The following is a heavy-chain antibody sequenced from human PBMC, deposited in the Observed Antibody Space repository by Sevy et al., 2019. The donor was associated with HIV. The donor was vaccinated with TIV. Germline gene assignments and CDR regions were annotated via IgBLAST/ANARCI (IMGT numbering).Heavy chain of an antibody. CDR1: GDSVSSNSAA. D-gene: IGHD5-18*01. V-gene: IGHV6-1*01. J-gene: IGHJ6*02. CDR2: TYYRSKWYN. CDR3: ARDQRGYSYGYPNYYGMDV. Sequence: KQSQTLSLTCAISGDSVSSNSAAWNWIRQSPSRGLEWLGRTYYRSKWYNDYAVSVKSRITINPDTSKNQFYLQLNSVTPEDTAEYYCARDQRGYSYGYPNYYGMDVWGQGTTVTVSS.